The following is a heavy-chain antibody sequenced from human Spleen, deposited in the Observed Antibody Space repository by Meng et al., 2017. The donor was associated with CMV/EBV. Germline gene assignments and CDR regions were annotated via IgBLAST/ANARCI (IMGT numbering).Heavy chain of an antibody. J-gene: IGHJ4*02. D-gene: IGHD2-15*01. CDR3: ARGEGNIVVVVAATLGSY. CDR2: INPNSGGT. CDR1: FTGYY. Sequence: FTGYYMHWVRQAPGQGLEWMGWINPNSGGTNYAQKFQGRVTMTRDTSISTAYMELSRLRSDDTAVYYCARGEGNIVVVVAATLGSYWGQGTLVTVSS. V-gene: IGHV1-2*02.